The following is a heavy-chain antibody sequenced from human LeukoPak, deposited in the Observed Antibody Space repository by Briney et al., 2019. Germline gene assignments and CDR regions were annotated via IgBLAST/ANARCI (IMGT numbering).Heavy chain of an antibody. V-gene: IGHV3-30-3*01. Sequence: PGGSLRLSCAASAFTFSSYAMHWVRQAPGKGLEWAAVISYDGSNKYYADSVKGRFTISRDNSKNTLYLQMNSLRAEDTAVYYCARAIMVYAGEYYFDYWGQGTLVTVSS. CDR1: AFTFSSYA. J-gene: IGHJ4*02. CDR3: ARAIMVYAGEYYFDY. D-gene: IGHD2-8*01. CDR2: ISYDGSNK.